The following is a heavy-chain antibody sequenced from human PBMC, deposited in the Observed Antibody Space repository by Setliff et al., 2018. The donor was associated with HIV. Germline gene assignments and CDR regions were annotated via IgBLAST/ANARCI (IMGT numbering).Heavy chain of an antibody. J-gene: IGHJ6*02. CDR3: ARSYIAFLSTWYYGMDV. Sequence: ASVKVSCKASGYTFSNYGISWLRQAPGQGPEWMGWISGDNGDTKYAQKFQGRLTMTTDTSTSTAYMELNRLRSDDTAVYYCARSYIAFLSTWYYGMDVWGQGTTVTVSS. CDR2: ISGDNGDT. D-gene: IGHD5-18*01. V-gene: IGHV1-18*01. CDR1: GYTFSNYG.